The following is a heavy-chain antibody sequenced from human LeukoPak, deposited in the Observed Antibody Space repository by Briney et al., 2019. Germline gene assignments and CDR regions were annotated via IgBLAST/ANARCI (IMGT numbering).Heavy chain of an antibody. CDR1: GGTISSYY. Sequence: SETLSLTCTVSGGTISSYYWSWIRQSPGKGLEWMGYISYTGSTNYNPSLKSRVTISVDTSKNQFSLTLSSVTGADTAVYYCARGTESAFDIWGQGTMVTVSS. J-gene: IGHJ3*02. V-gene: IGHV4-59*01. CDR3: ARGTESAFDI. CDR2: ISYTGST.